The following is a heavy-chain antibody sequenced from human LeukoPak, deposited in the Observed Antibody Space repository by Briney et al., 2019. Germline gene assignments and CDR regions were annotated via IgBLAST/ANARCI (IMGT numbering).Heavy chain of an antibody. D-gene: IGHD2-2*02. CDR1: GGSISSSDSY. V-gene: IGHV4-39*01. CDR3: ARHPPRDCSSSSCYKRWFDP. Sequence: SETLSLTCTVSGGSISSSDSYWGWIRQPPGKGLEWFGSMYYSGSTYYNPSLKSRVTISVDTSKKQFSLKLNSVTAADTAVYYCARHPPRDCSSSSCYKRWFDPWGQGTLVTVSS. CDR2: MYYSGST. J-gene: IGHJ5*02.